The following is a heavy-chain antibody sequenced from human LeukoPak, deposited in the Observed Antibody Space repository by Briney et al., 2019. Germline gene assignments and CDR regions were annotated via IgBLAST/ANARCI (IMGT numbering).Heavy chain of an antibody. CDR3: ARAPYSSENYYYYMDV. Sequence: SETLSLTCTVSGGSISSSSYYWGWIRQPPGKGLEWIGTIYYTERTYYNPSLKSRVTISVDTSKNQFSLKLSSVTAADTAVYYCARAPYSSENYYYYMDVWGKGTTVTVSS. J-gene: IGHJ6*03. V-gene: IGHV4-39*07. CDR2: IYYTERT. D-gene: IGHD6-19*01. CDR1: GGSISSSSYY.